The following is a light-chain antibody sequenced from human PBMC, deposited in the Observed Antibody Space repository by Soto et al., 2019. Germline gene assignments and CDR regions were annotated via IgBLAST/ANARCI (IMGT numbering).Light chain of an antibody. CDR1: SSDVGGYNY. V-gene: IGLV2-14*01. CDR3: SSHTSSSTVV. Sequence: QSVLTQPASVSGSPGQSITISCTGTSSDVGGYNYVSWYQQHPGKAPKLMIYDVSNRPSWVSNRFSGSKSGNTASLTISGLQDEDEADYYCSSHTSSSTVVFGGGTQLTVL. J-gene: IGLJ2*01. CDR2: DVS.